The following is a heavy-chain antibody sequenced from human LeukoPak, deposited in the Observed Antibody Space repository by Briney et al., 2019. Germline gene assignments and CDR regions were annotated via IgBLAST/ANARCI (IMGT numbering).Heavy chain of an antibody. CDR2: INHSVST. CDR3: ASGSGRSPPYYFDY. CDR1: GVSLSGYS. D-gene: IGHD3-10*01. Sequence: PSETLSLTCAVYGVSLSGYSWSWIRQPPGKGLEWIGEINHSVSTNYNPSLKSRVTISADTAKNQFSLNLSSVAAADTAVYNFASGSGRSPPYYFDYWGQGTLVTVSS. J-gene: IGHJ4*02. V-gene: IGHV4-34*01.